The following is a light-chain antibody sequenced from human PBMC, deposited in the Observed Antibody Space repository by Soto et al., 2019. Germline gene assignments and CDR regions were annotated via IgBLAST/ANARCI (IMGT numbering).Light chain of an antibody. CDR1: QSVSRY. J-gene: IGKJ1*01. CDR3: QQRSNRQP. V-gene: IGKV3-11*01. Sequence: EIVLTQSPATLSLSPGERATLSCRASQSVSRYLAWYQQKPGQAPRLLIYDTSNRATGIPARFSGSGSGTDFTLTISSLEPEDFAVYYRQQRSNRQPFGQGTKVEIK. CDR2: DTS.